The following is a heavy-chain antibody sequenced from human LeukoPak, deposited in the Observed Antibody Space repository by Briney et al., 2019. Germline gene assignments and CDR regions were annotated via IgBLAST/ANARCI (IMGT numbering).Heavy chain of an antibody. CDR2: IYTSGST. CDR1: GGSISSGSYY. Sequence: PSETLSLTCTVSGGSISSGSYYWSWIRQPAGKGLEWIGRIYTSGSTNYNPSLKSRVTISVDTSTNQFSLKLSSVTAADTAVYYCAREKWAVTGLFDYWGQGTLVTVSS. J-gene: IGHJ4*02. D-gene: IGHD6-19*01. V-gene: IGHV4-61*02. CDR3: AREKWAVTGLFDY.